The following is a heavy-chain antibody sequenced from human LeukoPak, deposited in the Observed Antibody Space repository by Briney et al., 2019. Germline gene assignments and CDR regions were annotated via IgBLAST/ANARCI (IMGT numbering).Heavy chain of an antibody. D-gene: IGHD2-15*01. CDR3: ARICWQLPFDY. Sequence: GGSLRLSCAASGFTFSSFWMSWVRQAPGKGLEWVANIKQDGSEKYYVDSVKGRFTISRDNAQNSLYLQMNSLRAEDTAVYYCARICWQLPFDYWGQGTLVTVSP. CDR2: IKQDGSEK. CDR1: GFTFSSFW. V-gene: IGHV3-7*01. J-gene: IGHJ4*02.